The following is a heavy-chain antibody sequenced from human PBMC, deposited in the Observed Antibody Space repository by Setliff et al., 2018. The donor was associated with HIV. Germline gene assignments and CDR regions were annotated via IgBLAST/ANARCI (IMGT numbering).Heavy chain of an antibody. V-gene: IGHV3-9*01. D-gene: IGHD1-26*01. Sequence: GGSLRLSCVASGFTFDEYALHWVRQVPGKGLEWVSSIGWNGVSIAYADSVKGRFTISRDNANNLVYLQMNSLRVEDTAVYFCARWGSGSYERVFDYWGQGMLVTVSS. J-gene: IGHJ4*02. CDR1: GFTFDEYA. CDR3: ARWGSGSYERVFDY. CDR2: IGWNGVSI.